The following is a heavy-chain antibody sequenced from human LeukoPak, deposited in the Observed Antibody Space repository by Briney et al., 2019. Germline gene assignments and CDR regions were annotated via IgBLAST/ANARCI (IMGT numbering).Heavy chain of an antibody. Sequence: GGSLRLSCTAPGFTFGDYAMSWVRQAPGKGLEWVGFIRREAFGGTTEYAASVKGRFTISRDDSKSIAYLQMNSLKTEDTAVYYCTRAAVYDSSGYYGYWGQGTLVTVSS. CDR2: IRREAFGGTT. J-gene: IGHJ4*02. D-gene: IGHD3-22*01. V-gene: IGHV3-49*04. CDR1: GFTFGDYA. CDR3: TRAAVYDSSGYYGY.